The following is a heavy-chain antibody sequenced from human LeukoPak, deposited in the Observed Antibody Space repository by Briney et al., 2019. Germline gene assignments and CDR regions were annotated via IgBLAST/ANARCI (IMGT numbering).Heavy chain of an antibody. D-gene: IGHD3-16*02. Sequence: PSETLSLTCAVYGGSFSGYYWSWIRQPPGKGLEWIGEINHSGSTNYNPSLKSRVTISVDTSKNQFSLKLSSVTAADTAVYYCARDPPPPYYDYVWGSYRPFDYWGQGTLVTVSS. CDR1: GGSFSGYY. V-gene: IGHV4-34*01. CDR2: INHSGST. CDR3: ARDPPPPYYDYVWGSYRPFDY. J-gene: IGHJ4*02.